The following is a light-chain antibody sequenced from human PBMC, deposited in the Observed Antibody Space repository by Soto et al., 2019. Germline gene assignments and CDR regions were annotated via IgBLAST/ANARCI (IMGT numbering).Light chain of an antibody. CDR1: QSVSSSY. Sequence: EIVLTQSPGTLSSSPWERATLSCRASQSVSSSYVAWYQQKPGQAPRLLIYGASSRVSGIPHRFRGSGSGTAFTLTIARVEPEEFAVYYCQQYGNSPPWTFGQGTKVDIK. J-gene: IGKJ1*01. CDR2: GAS. CDR3: QQYGNSPPWT. V-gene: IGKV3-20*01.